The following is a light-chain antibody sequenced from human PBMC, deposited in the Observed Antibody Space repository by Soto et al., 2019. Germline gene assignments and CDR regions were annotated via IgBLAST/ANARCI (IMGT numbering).Light chain of an antibody. V-gene: IGLV2-14*01. CDR2: DVS. CDR1: SSDVGGYNY. J-gene: IGLJ1*01. CDR3: SSYTSSSLYV. Sequence: QSVLTQPASVSGSPGQSITISCTGTSSDVGGYNYVSWYQQHPGKAPKLMIYDVSNRPSGVSNRFSGSKSGNTASLTISRLQAEDEADYYCSSYTSSSLYVFGTGTK.